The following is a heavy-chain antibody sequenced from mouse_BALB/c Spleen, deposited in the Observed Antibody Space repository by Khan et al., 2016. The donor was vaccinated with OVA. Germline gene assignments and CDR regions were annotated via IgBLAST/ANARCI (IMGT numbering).Heavy chain of an antibody. J-gene: IGHJ2*01. CDR1: GYSITSGYG. D-gene: IGHD1-2*01. Sequence: EVELVEPGPGLVKPSQSLSLTCTVTGYSITSGYGWNWIRQFPGNKLEWMGYISYSGSTNYNPSLKSRISITRDKSKNQFFLQLNSVTTEDTATYYCARTARIKYWGQGTTLTVSS. CDR3: ARTARIKY. V-gene: IGHV3-2*02. CDR2: ISYSGST.